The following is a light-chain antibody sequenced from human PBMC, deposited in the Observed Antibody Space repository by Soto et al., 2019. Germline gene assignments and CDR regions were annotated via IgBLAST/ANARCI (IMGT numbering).Light chain of an antibody. V-gene: IGLV2-14*01. CDR3: SSYSKNRTLL. CDR2: EVT. CDR1: SSDIGAHNF. J-gene: IGLJ2*01. Sequence: QSALTQPASVSGSPGQSITVSCTGTSSDIGAHNFVSWYQQHPGKAPRLIIYEVTNRPSGLSDRFSGSKSGNTASLIISALPAEDEADYFCSSYSKNRTLLFGGGTKLTVL.